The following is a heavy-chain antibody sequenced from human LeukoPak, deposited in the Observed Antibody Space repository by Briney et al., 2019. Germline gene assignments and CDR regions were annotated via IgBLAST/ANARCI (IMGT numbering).Heavy chain of an antibody. J-gene: IGHJ4*02. Sequence: PSETLSLTCTVSGGSISSGGYYWSWIRQHPGKGLEWIGYIYYSGSTYYNPSLKSRVTISLDTSKNQFSLRLTSVTAADTAVYYCARRVAVTGIYCFDHWGQGTPVTVSS. CDR2: IYYSGST. CDR1: GGSISSGGYY. D-gene: IGHD6-19*01. CDR3: ARRVAVTGIYCFDH. V-gene: IGHV4-31*03.